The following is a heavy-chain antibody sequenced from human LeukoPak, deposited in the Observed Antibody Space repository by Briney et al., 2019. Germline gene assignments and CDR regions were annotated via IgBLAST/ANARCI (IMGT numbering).Heavy chain of an antibody. Sequence: PGRSLRLSCAASGFTFSSYGMHWVRQAPGKGLEWVAVISYDGSNKYYTDSVKGRFTISRDNSKNTLYLQMNSLRAEDTAVYYCARVSWGLPYYFDYWGQGTLVTVSS. CDR2: ISYDGSNK. CDR1: GFTFSSYG. CDR3: ARVSWGLPYYFDY. V-gene: IGHV3-30*03. J-gene: IGHJ4*02. D-gene: IGHD7-27*01.